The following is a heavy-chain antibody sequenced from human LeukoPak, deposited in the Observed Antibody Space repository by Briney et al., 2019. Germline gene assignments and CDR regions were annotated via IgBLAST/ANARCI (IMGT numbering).Heavy chain of an antibody. J-gene: IGHJ4*02. Sequence: PGGSLRLSCAASGFTFSSYGMHWVRQAPGKGLEWVAVISYDGSNKYYADSVKGRFTISRDNSKNTLYLQMNSLRAEDTAVYYCANIGGYSSSSDYWGQGTLVTVSS. CDR3: ANIGGYSSSSDY. D-gene: IGHD6-6*01. CDR1: GFTFSSYG. CDR2: ISYDGSNK. V-gene: IGHV3-30*18.